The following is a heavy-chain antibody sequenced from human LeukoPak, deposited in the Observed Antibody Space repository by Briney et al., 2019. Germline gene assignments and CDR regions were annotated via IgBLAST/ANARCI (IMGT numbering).Heavy chain of an antibody. J-gene: IGHJ5*02. CDR2: IYVDGRTT. CDR3: IRDFRSADL. Sequence: GSLRLSCSASGFTVSNNYMSWVRQPPGKGLVWVSRIYVDGRTTNYADSVKGRFTISRDNAKNTVYLEMNSLSVEDTATYYCIRDFRSADLWGQGTLVTVTS. V-gene: IGHV3-74*01. CDR1: GFTVSNNY.